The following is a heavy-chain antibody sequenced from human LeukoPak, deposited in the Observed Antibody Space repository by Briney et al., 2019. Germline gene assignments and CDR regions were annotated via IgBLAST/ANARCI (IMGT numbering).Heavy chain of an antibody. J-gene: IGHJ4*02. V-gene: IGHV3-9*01. CDR3: AKASRRYSSGWYYDY. CDR2: ISWNSGSI. CDR1: GFTFDDYA. Sequence: GRSLRLSCAASGFTFDDYAMHWVRQAPGKGLEWVSGISWNSGSIGYADSVKGRFTISRDNAKNSLYLQMYSLRAEDTALYYCAKASRRYSSGWYYDYWGQGTLVTVSS. D-gene: IGHD6-19*01.